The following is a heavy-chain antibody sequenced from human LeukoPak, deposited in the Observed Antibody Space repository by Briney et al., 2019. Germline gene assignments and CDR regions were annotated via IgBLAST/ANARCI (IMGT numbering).Heavy chain of an antibody. D-gene: IGHD5-24*01. V-gene: IGHV3-23*01. Sequence: TGGSLRLSXAASGFTFSSYAMSWVRQTPGKGLEWLSAISGSGGSTYYADSVKGRFTISRDNSKNTLYLQMNSLRAEDTAVYYCAMTRDGYNLDFDYWGQGTLVTVSS. CDR2: ISGSGGST. J-gene: IGHJ4*02. CDR1: GFTFSSYA. CDR3: AMTRDGYNLDFDY.